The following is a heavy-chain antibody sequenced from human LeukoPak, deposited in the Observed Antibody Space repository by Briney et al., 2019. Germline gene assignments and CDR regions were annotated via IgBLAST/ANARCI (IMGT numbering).Heavy chain of an antibody. CDR2: INPNSGDR. V-gene: IGHV1-2*02. CDR1: GYTFSGYY. J-gene: IGHJ5*01. Sequence: ASVKVSCKASGYTFSGYYMHWVRQAPGQGLEWMGWINPNSGDRNNAQKFQGRVTMTSDTSISTAYMALSRLRSDDTAVYYCAKAVGDVVNWFGPWGQGTLVTVFS. CDR3: AKAVGDVVNWFGP.